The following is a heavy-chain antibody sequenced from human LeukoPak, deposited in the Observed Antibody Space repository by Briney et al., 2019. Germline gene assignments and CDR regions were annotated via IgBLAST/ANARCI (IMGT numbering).Heavy chain of an antibody. J-gene: IGHJ3*02. CDR1: GFTFSTYE. D-gene: IGHD1-26*01. V-gene: IGHV3-48*03. CDR3: ARVRAGTYGLHAFDI. Sequence: GGSLRLSCAASGFTFSTYEMNWVRQAPGQGLEWLSYITSSGSAKYHAHSVKGRFTISRDNAKNSLYLQMNSLRAEDTAVYYCARVRAGTYGLHAFDIWGQGTMVTVSS. CDR2: ITSSGSAK.